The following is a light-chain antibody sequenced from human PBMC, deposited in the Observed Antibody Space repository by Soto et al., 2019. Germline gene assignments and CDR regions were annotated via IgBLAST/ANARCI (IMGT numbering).Light chain of an antibody. J-gene: IGKJ1*01. V-gene: IGKV3-20*01. CDR1: QSVGTY. Sequence: DTGLTQSPGTRSLCPGERATLACRASQSVGTYLAWYQQKPGQAPRLLIYGASSRATGIPDRFSGSGSGTDFTVTISRLEPEDFAVYYCQQYGSSPRTFGQGTKVDIK. CDR3: QQYGSSPRT. CDR2: GAS.